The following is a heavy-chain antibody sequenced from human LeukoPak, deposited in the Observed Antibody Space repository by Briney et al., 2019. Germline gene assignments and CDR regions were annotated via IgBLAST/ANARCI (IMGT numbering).Heavy chain of an antibody. J-gene: IGHJ4*02. V-gene: IGHV3-74*01. D-gene: IGHD2-15*01. Sequence: SGGSLRLSCAASGFTFSSYWMHWVRQAPGKGLVWVSRINTDGSSTSYADSVKGRFTISRDNAKNTLYLQMNSLRAEDTAVYYCARVEGRYCSGGSCYWGVFDYWGQGTLVTVSS. CDR1: GFTFSSYW. CDR3: ARVEGRYCSGGSCYWGVFDY. CDR2: INTDGSST.